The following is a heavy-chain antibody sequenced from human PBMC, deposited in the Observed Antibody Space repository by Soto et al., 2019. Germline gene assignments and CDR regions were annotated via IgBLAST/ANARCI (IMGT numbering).Heavy chain of an antibody. V-gene: IGHV1-18*01. CDR3: AILGRGGAFDI. J-gene: IGHJ3*02. CDR1: GYTFTSYC. CDR2: ISTYSGDT. D-gene: IGHD2-15*01. Sequence: ASVKVSCKASGYTFTSYCINWVRQAPGQGLEWMGWISTYSGDTNYAQNLQGRVTVTTDTSTSTAYMELRSLRSDDTAVYYCAILGRGGAFDIWGQGAMVTVSS.